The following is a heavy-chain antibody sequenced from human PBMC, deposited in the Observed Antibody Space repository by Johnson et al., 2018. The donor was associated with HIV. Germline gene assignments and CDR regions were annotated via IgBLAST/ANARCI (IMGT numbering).Heavy chain of an antibody. CDR3: AKGMGELLRIDAFDI. Sequence: QVQLVESGGGVVQPGRSLRLSCAASGFTFSSYGMHWVRQAPGKGLEWVAVIWYDGSNKYYADSVKGRFTISRDNSKNTLYLQMNSLRAEDTAVYYWAKGMGELLRIDAFDIWGEGTMVTVSP. CDR1: GFTFSSYG. CDR2: IWYDGSNK. J-gene: IGHJ3*02. D-gene: IGHD1-26*01. V-gene: IGHV3-33*06.